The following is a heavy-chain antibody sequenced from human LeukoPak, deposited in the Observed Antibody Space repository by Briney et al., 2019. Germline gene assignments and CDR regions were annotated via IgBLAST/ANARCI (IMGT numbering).Heavy chain of an antibody. CDR3: AKSDCSSGSCYTADY. V-gene: IGHV3-23*01. CDR2: IGGGGDST. Sequence: GGSLRLSGAASGFTFNSYAMSWLRQAPGKGLEWVSTIGGGGDSTCYADSVKGRFAISRDNSKNTLYLQMNSLRAEDTAIYFCAKSDCSSGSCYTADYWGQGTLVTVSS. D-gene: IGHD2-2*02. J-gene: IGHJ4*02. CDR1: GFTFNSYA.